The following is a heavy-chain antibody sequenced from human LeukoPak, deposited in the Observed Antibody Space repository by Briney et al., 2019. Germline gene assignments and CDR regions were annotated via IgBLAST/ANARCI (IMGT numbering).Heavy chain of an antibody. D-gene: IGHD3-3*01. CDR1: GFTFSDYY. V-gene: IGHV3-11*04. CDR3: ARDRDYDFWSGYSNRIGWFDP. CDR2: ISSSGSTI. Sequence: GGSLRLSCAASGFTFSDYYMSWIRQAPGKELEWVSYISSSGSTIYYADSVKGRFTISRDNAKNSLYLQMNSLRAEDTAVYYCARDRDYDFWSGYSNRIGWFDPWGQGTLVTVSS. J-gene: IGHJ5*02.